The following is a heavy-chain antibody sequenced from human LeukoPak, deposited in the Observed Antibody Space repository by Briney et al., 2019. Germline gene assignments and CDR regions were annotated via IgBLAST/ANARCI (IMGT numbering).Heavy chain of an antibody. CDR3: ARDYFSRAALLGYFDL. J-gene: IGHJ2*01. CDR2: ISYDGSDK. CDR1: GFTFSDYA. V-gene: IGHV3-30-3*01. Sequence: PGRSLRLSCAASGFTFSDYAMHWVRQAPGKGLEWVAVISYDGSDKYYADSVKGRFTISRDNSKNTLYLQMNSLRAEDTAVYYCARDYFSRAALLGYFDLWGRGTLVTVSS. D-gene: IGHD2-15*01.